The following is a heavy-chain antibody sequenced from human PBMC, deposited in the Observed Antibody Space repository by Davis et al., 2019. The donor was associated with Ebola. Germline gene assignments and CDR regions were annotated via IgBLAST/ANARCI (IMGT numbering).Heavy chain of an antibody. V-gene: IGHV3-53*01. CDR2: IYSGGST. Sequence: GESLKTPCAAPGFTHSSNYMSRVCQPPGKGLERVSAIYSGGSTYYADSAKGRFTISRVNSKNTIFLQMNSLRFEDTAVYYCATRLRFLESIENYHQYVVDVWGQGTTITVSS. J-gene: IGHJ6*02. D-gene: IGHD3-3*01. CDR1: GFTHSSNY. CDR3: ATRLRFLESIENYHQYVVDV.